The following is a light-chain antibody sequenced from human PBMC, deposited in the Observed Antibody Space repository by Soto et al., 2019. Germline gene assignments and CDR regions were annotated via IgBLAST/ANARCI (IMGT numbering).Light chain of an antibody. CDR1: QSVSSNY. V-gene: IGKV3-20*01. Sequence: EIVLTRSPGTLYLSPGERVTLPCRASQSVSSNYLAWHQQNPGQAPRLLIYNASSRATVIPDRFSGSRFGTDFTLTIRRLEHEDFAGYYCQHYVSTPITFGRGTTVEIK. CDR3: QHYVSTPIT. J-gene: IGKJ4*01. CDR2: NAS.